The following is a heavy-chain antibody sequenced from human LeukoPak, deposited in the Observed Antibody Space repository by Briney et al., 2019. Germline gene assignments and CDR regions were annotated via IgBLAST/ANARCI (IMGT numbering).Heavy chain of an antibody. CDR2: IYYSGST. J-gene: IGHJ4*02. D-gene: IGHD3-22*01. CDR3: ESQQRVYDSSGYYGGHFDY. V-gene: IGHV4-59*08. Sequence: SETLSLTCTVSGGSISSCYWSWIRQPPGKGLEWMGYIYYSGSTNYNPSLKSRVTISVGTSKNQFSLKLSSVTAADTAVYYCESQQRVYDSSGYYGGHFDYWGQGTLVPVSS. CDR1: GGSISSCY.